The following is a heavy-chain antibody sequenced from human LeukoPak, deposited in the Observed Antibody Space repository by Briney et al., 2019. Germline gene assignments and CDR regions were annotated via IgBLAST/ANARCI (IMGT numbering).Heavy chain of an antibody. J-gene: IGHJ4*02. Sequence: GKSLRLSCAASGFTFSGYPIHWVRQAPGKGLEWVAVISYDGSNKYYADSVKGRFTISRDNSKNTLYLQMNSLRAEDTAVYYCARGYYYDSTIDYWGQGTLVTVSS. V-gene: IGHV3-30*04. D-gene: IGHD3-22*01. CDR2: ISYDGSNK. CDR1: GFTFSGYP. CDR3: ARGYYYDSTIDY.